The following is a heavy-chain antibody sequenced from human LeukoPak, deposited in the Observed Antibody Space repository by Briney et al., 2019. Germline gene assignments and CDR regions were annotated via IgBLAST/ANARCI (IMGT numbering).Heavy chain of an antibody. Sequence: ASVKVSCKASGYTLTSYGISWVRQAPGQGLEWMGWISAYNGNTNYAQKLQGRVTMTTDTSTSTAYMELRSLRSDDTAVYYCARVVGQQQLAFYDFDYWGQGTLVTVSS. CDR1: GYTLTSYG. CDR2: ISAYNGNT. V-gene: IGHV1-18*01. D-gene: IGHD6-13*01. CDR3: ARVVGQQQLAFYDFDY. J-gene: IGHJ4*02.